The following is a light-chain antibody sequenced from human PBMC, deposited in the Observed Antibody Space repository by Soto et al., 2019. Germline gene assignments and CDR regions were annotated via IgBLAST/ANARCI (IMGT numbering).Light chain of an antibody. CDR1: QSVSSY. V-gene: IGKV3-11*01. Sequence: EIVCTQSPATLSLSPGERATLSFRASQSVSSYLAWYQQKPGQAPRLLIYDASNRATGIPARFGGSGSGTDFTLTISSLEPEDFAVYYCQQRSNWITFGQGTRLEIK. CDR2: DAS. J-gene: IGKJ5*01. CDR3: QQRSNWIT.